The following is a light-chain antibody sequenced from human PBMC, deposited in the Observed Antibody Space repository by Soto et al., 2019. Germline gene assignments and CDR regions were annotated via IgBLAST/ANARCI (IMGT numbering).Light chain of an antibody. CDR3: QQYDISPLT. J-gene: IGKJ4*01. CDR1: QSVTNSY. Sequence: EIVLTQSPGTLSLSPGERATLSCRASQSVTNSYLAWYQQKPGQAPRLLIYGAYFRATGIPDRFSGSGSGTDFTLTISRLEPEDFGVYYCQQYDISPLTFGGGTKVDIK. CDR2: GAY. V-gene: IGKV3-20*01.